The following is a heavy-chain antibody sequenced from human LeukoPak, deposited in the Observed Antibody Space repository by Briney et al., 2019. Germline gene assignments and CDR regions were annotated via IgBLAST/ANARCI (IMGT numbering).Heavy chain of an antibody. V-gene: IGHV3-23*01. Sequence: TGGSLRLSCAASGFTFSSYAMSWVRQAPGKGLEWVSGISGSGGSTDYADSVKGRFTISRDNSKNTLYLQMNSLRAEDTAVYYCAKDYRFGELLFDYWGQGTLVTVSS. CDR1: GFTFSSYA. CDR2: ISGSGGST. D-gene: IGHD3-10*01. J-gene: IGHJ4*02. CDR3: AKDYRFGELLFDY.